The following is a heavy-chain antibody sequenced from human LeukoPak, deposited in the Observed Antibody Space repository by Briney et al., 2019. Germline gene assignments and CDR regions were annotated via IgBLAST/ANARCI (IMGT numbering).Heavy chain of an antibody. J-gene: IGHJ3*02. D-gene: IGHD3-22*01. CDR1: GGSISSSSYY. CDR2: IYYSGST. V-gene: IGHV4-39*07. Sequence: SETLSLTCTVSGGSISSSSYYWGWIRQPPGKGLEWIGSIYYSGSTYYNPSLKSRVTISLDTSKNQFSLKLSSVTAADTAVYYCAREAESYYDSTGYYDVFDIWNEGTMVSVSS. CDR3: AREAESYYDSTGYYDVFDI.